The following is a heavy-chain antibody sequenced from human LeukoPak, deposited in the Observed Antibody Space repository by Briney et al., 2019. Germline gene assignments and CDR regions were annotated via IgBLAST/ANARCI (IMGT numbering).Heavy chain of an antibody. J-gene: IGHJ4*02. V-gene: IGHV3-74*01. CDR2: INSDGSST. D-gene: IGHD5-18*01. CDR1: GFTFSSYW. Sequence: GGSLRLSCAASGFTFSSYWMHWVRQAPGKGLVWVSRINSDGSSTSYADSVKGRFTISRDNAKNTLCLQMNSLRAEDTAVYYCARDDRYSAFDYWGQGTLVTVSS. CDR3: ARDDRYSAFDY.